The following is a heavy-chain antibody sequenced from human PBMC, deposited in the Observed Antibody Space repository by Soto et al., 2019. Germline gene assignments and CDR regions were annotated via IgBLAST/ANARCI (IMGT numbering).Heavy chain of an antibody. Sequence: LRLSCVASGFSFSSYGMHWVRQAPGRGLEWVALIWDDGSNKDYADSVRGRFTISRDNSKNTLYLEMNSLRVDDTGVYYCARGLFSYSSSSANWFDPWGQGALVTVSS. J-gene: IGHJ5*02. CDR1: GFSFSSYG. CDR2: IWDDGSNK. CDR3: ARGLFSYSSSSANWFDP. D-gene: IGHD6-13*01. V-gene: IGHV3-33*01.